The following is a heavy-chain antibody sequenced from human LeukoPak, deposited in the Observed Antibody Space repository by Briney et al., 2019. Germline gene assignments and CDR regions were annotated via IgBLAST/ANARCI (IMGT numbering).Heavy chain of an antibody. Sequence: GGSLRLSCAASGFTFSSYAMSWVRQAPGKGLEWVSAIRGSGGSTYYADSVKGRFTISRDNSKNTLYLQMNSLRAEDTAVYYCARPYYYDSSGYPSDYWGQGTLVTVSS. D-gene: IGHD3-22*01. V-gene: IGHV3-23*01. CDR1: GFTFSSYA. CDR3: ARPYYYDSSGYPSDY. CDR2: IRGSGGST. J-gene: IGHJ4*02.